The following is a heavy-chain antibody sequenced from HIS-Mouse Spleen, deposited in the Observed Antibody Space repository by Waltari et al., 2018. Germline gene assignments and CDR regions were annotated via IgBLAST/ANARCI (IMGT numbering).Heavy chain of an antibody. CDR2: ISYDGRNK. Sequence: QVQLVESGGGVVQPGRSLRLSCAASGFTFSSYAMHWVRQAPGKGLEWVAVISYDGRNKNYAAAGKGRFTRSRENSKNTLYLQMNRLRAEDTAVYYCASHASLYQDIVLMVYATGGFDYWGQGTLVTVSS. CDR1: GFTFSSYA. V-gene: IGHV3-30-3*01. J-gene: IGHJ4*02. CDR3: ASHASLYQDIVLMVYATGGFDY. D-gene: IGHD2-8*01.